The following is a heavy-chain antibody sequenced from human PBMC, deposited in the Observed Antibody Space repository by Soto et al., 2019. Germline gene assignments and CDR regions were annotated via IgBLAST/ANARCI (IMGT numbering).Heavy chain of an antibody. CDR2: INAGNGNT. Sequence: QVQLVQSGAEVKKPGASVKVSCKASGYTFTSYAMHWVRQAPGQRLEWMGSINAGNGNTKYSQKFQGRVTITRDTSASTAYMELSSLRSEDTAVYYCARGEQKSRMSLNDAFDIWGQGTMVTVSS. V-gene: IGHV1-3*01. CDR1: GYTFTSYA. J-gene: IGHJ3*02. CDR3: ARGEQKSRMSLNDAFDI. D-gene: IGHD1-26*01.